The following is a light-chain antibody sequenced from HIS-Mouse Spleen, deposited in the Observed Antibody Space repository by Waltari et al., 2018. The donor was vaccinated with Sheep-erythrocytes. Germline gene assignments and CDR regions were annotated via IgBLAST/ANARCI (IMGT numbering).Light chain of an antibody. CDR1: SSNIWNNY. J-gene: IGLJ3*02. V-gene: IGLV1-51*01. CDR3: GTWDSSLSVWV. Sequence: HSVFTQPPSVSAAPGQKVTLSCSGSSSNIWNNYVHWYQQLPGTAPKLLIYDNNKRPSGIPDRFSGSKAGTSATLGITGLQTEDEADYYCGTWDSSLSVWVFGGGTKLTVL. CDR2: DNN.